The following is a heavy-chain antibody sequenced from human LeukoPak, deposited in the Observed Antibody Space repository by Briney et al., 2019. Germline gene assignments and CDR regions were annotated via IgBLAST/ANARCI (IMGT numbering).Heavy chain of an antibody. Sequence: GGPLRLSCAASGLTFSGYRMSWVPPAPGLGLEGVANIKEDGSEYAHVDSLKGRFTISTATATTSLYLQMSSRRAEDTALYYCARDCVIVGAPCYDAWGQGTLVTVSS. CDR1: GLTFSGYR. D-gene: IGHD1-26*01. CDR2: IKEDGSEY. J-gene: IGHJ5*02. CDR3: ARDCVIVGAPCYDA. V-gene: IGHV3-7*04.